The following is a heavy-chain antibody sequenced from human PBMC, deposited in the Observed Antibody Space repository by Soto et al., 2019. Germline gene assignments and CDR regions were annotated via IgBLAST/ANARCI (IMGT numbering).Heavy chain of an antibody. J-gene: IGHJ4*02. D-gene: IGHD3-10*01. CDR1: GGSISSSTYY. CDR3: ARRHGLDTDAYY. CDR2: FFIGGNT. Sequence: SETLSLTCTVSGGSISSSTYYWGWMRQPPGNGLEWIASFFIGGNTYYNPSLKSRVTISVDTSKNQFSLKLSSVTAADTAVYFFARRHGLDTDAYYWGQRIVLTVSS. V-gene: IGHV4-39*01.